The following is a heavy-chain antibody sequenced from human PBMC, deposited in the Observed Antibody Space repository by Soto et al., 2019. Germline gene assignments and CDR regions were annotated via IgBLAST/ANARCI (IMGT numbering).Heavy chain of an antibody. J-gene: IGHJ5*02. CDR3: ARDVRQQLVFRFDP. Sequence: SETLCLSCAVSGGSSSSSNWWSWVRQPPGKGLEWIGEIYHSGSTNYNPSLKSRVTISVDKSKNQFSLKLSSVTAADTAVYYCARDVRQQLVFRFDPWGQGTLVTVSS. V-gene: IGHV4-4*02. CDR1: GGSSSSSNW. D-gene: IGHD6-13*01. CDR2: IYHSGST.